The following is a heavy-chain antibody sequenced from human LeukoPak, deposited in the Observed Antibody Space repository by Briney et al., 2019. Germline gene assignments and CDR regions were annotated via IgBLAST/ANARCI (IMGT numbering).Heavy chain of an antibody. V-gene: IGHV3-7*04. CDR2: INQDGSAK. CDR3: ARGMDV. CDR1: GFTFSNYW. J-gene: IGHJ6*02. Sequence: GGSLRLSCAASGFTFSNYWMSWVRQAPGKGLEWVANINQDGSAKYYVDSVKGRFTTSRDNAKNSLYLQMNSLRAEDTAVYYCARGMDVWGQGTTVTVSS.